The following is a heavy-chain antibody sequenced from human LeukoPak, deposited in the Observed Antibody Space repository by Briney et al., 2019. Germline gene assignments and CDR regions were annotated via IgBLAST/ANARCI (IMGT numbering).Heavy chain of an antibody. Sequence: GGSLRLSCAASGFTFSSYSMNWVRQAPGKGLEWVSSISSSSSYIYYADSVKGRFTISRDNAKNSLYLQMNSLRAEDTAVYYCSRDRHCIGSTCYGLWGQGTRVTVSS. V-gene: IGHV3-21*01. CDR2: ISSSSSYI. CDR3: SRDRHCIGSTCYGL. CDR1: GFTFSSYS. D-gene: IGHD2-2*01. J-gene: IGHJ4*02.